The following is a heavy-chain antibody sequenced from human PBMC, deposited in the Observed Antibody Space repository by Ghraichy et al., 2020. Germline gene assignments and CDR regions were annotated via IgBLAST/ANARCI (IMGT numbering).Heavy chain of an antibody. CDR2: ISGSGGST. CDR1: GFTFSSYA. Sequence: GGSLRLSCAASGFTFSSYAMSWVRQAPGKGLEWVSAISGSGGSTYYADSVKRRFTISRDNSKNTLYLQMNSLRAEDTAVYYCANLPTDSSGYYYWIYFQHWGQGTLVIVSS. J-gene: IGHJ1*01. CDR3: ANLPTDSSGYYYWIYFQH. V-gene: IGHV3-23*01. D-gene: IGHD3-22*01.